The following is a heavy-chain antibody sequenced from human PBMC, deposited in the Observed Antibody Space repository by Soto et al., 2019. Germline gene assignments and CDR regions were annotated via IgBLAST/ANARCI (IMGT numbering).Heavy chain of an antibody. Sequence: QVQLVESGGGVVQPGRSLRLSCAASGFTFSSYAMHWVRQAPGKGLEWVAVISYVGSNKYYADSVKGRFTISRDNSKNTLYLQMNSLRAEDTAVYYCARAGCDGGSCYTLVGLRYGMDVWGQGTTVTVSS. D-gene: IGHD2-15*01. CDR2: ISYVGSNK. V-gene: IGHV3-30-3*01. CDR1: GFTFSSYA. CDR3: ARAGCDGGSCYTLVGLRYGMDV. J-gene: IGHJ6*02.